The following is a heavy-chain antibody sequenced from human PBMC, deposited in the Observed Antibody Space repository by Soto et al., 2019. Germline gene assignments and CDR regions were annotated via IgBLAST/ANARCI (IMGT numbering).Heavy chain of an antibody. CDR3: SRQASDFWSGKPQYYMDV. Sequence: EVQLVESGGGLVQPGGSLKLSCAASGFTFSGSAMHWVRQASGKGLEWVVRIRSKPNNYATAYGASVKGRFTISRDDSKNTAYLQMNSLNTEDKDVYYCSRQASDFWSGKPQYYMDVWGKGTTVTVSS. V-gene: IGHV3-73*01. J-gene: IGHJ6*03. D-gene: IGHD3-3*01. CDR2: IRSKPNNYAT. CDR1: GFTFSGSA.